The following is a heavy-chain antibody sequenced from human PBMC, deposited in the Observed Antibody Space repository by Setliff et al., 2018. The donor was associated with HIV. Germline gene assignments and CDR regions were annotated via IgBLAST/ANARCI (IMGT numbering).Heavy chain of an antibody. V-gene: IGHV1-69*05. CDR3: ARAPLYGSGSYSYYGMDV. J-gene: IGHJ6*02. D-gene: IGHD3-10*01. CDR2: IIPIFGTA. Sequence: SVKVSCKASGGTFSSYAISWVRQAPGQGLEWMGGIIPIFGTANYAQKFQGRVTITTDESTSTAYMELSSLRSEDTAVYYCARAPLYGSGSYSYYGMDVWGQGTTVTVSS. CDR1: GGTFSSYA.